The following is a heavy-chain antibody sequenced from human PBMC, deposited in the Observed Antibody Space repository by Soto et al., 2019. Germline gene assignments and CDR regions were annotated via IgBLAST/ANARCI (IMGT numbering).Heavy chain of an antibody. Sequence: ASVKVSCKASGYTFTSYGIIWVRQAPGQGLEWMGWISVYNGNTNYAQKLQGRVTMTTDTSTSAAYMELRSLRSDDTAVYYCARDRRINGQSIYYCDAMDVRGQGTTVTVSS. J-gene: IGHJ6*02. CDR3: ARDRRINGQSIYYCDAMDV. V-gene: IGHV1-18*01. CDR1: GYTFTSYG. CDR2: ISVYNGNT. D-gene: IGHD2-8*01.